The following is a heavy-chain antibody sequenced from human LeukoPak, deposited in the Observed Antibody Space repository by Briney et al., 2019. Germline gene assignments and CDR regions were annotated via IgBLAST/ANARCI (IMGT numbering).Heavy chain of an antibody. CDR2: INSDGYSI. CDR1: GFTFSSYW. Sequence: GESLKISCAASGFTFSSYWMHWVRQAPGKGLVWVSRINSDGYSISYADSVKGRFTISRDNAKNTLYLQMNSLKAEDTAVYYCARGEAVAGTDYWGQGTQVTVSS. CDR3: ARGEAVAGTDY. D-gene: IGHD6-19*01. J-gene: IGHJ4*02. V-gene: IGHV3-74*01.